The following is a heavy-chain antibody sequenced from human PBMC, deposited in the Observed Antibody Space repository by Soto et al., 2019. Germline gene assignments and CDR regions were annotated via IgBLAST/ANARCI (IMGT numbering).Heavy chain of an antibody. J-gene: IGHJ4*02. CDR2: ISYDGSNK. CDR3: ARWTIFGVDPAFDY. V-gene: IGHV3-30-3*01. D-gene: IGHD3-3*01. CDR1: GFTFSSYA. Sequence: GGSLRLSCAASGFTFSSYAMHWVRQAPGKGLEWVAVISYDGSNKYYADSVKGRFTISRDNSKNTLYLQMNSLRAEDTAVYYCARWTIFGVDPAFDYWGQGTLVTVSS.